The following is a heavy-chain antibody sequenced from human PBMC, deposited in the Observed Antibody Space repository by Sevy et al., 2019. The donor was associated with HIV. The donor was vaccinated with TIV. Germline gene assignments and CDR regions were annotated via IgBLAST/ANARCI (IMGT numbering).Heavy chain of an antibody. Sequence: SETLSITCNVSGGSIRSSRHYWGWVRQSPGKTLEWIGSRFYSGGAYYNPSLQSRVTMSVDTSKNQFSLTVSSVTAADTAIYYCARHPLGNWFDLWGQGIQVTVSS. D-gene: IGHD3-16*01. CDR3: ARHPLGNWFDL. CDR2: RFYSGGA. J-gene: IGHJ5*02. V-gene: IGHV4-39*01. CDR1: GGSIRSSRHY.